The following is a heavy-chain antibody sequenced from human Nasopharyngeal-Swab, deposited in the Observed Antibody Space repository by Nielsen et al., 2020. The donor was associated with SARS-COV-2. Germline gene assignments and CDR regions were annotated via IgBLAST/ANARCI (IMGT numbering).Heavy chain of an antibody. D-gene: IGHD1-26*01. CDR1: GFTFSGYD. CDR3: AKDGGFMGATTLFES. V-gene: IGHV3-21*06. Sequence: GGSLRLSCAASGFTFSGYDMHWVRQAPGKGLQWVSSISSGSAYIHYADSVKGRFTISRDNAENSVYLQMNSLRADDTAVYYCAKDGGFMGATTLFESWGQGTLVTVSS. J-gene: IGHJ4*02. CDR2: ISSGSAYI.